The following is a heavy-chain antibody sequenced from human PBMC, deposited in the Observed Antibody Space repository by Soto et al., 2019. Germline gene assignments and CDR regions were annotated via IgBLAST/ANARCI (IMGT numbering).Heavy chain of an antibody. V-gene: IGHV1-69*01. CDR2: IIPIFGTA. CDR1: GGTFSSYA. CDR3: AREEETRGGGSAFYDFWSGYALDAFDI. Sequence: QVQLVQSGAEVKKPGSSVKVSCKASGGTFSSYAISWVRQAPGQGLEWMGGIIPIFGTANYAQKFQGRVTITADESTSTAYMELSSLRSEDTAVYYCAREEETRGGGSAFYDFWSGYALDAFDIWGQGTMVTVSS. D-gene: IGHD3-3*01. J-gene: IGHJ3*02.